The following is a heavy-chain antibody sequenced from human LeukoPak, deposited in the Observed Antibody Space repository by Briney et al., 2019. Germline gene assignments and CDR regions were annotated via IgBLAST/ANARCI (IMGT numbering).Heavy chain of an antibody. V-gene: IGHV1-69*04. CDR2: IIPILGIA. J-gene: IGHJ3*02. Sequence: GASVKVSCKASGGTFSSYAISWVRQAPGQGLERMGRIIPILGIANYAQKFQGRVTITADKSTSTAYMELSSLRSEDTAVYYCARDWDSSGYYYSFHAFDIWGQGTMVTVSS. CDR1: GGTFSSYA. CDR3: ARDWDSSGYYYSFHAFDI. D-gene: IGHD3-22*01.